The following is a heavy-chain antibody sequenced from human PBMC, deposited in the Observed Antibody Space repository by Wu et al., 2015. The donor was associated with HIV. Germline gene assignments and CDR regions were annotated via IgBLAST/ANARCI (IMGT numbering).Heavy chain of an antibody. V-gene: IGHV1-69*12. CDR1: GGTFSSYG. D-gene: IGHD6-6*01. CDR3: ARMYSSSSGYYYYYMDV. J-gene: IGHJ6*03. CDR2: IIPTFGTA. Sequence: QVQLVQSGAEAKKPGSSVKVSCKASGGTFSSYGISWVRQAPGQGLEWMGEIIPTFGTARYAQKFQGRVTITADESTSTAYMELRSLRSEDTAVYYCARMYSSSSGYYYYYMDVVGQRDHGHRLL.